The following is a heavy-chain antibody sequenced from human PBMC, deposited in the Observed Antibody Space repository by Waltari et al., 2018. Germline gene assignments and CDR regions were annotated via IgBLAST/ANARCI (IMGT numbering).Heavy chain of an antibody. CDR1: GFTFSNFG. V-gene: IGHV3-30*02. CDR3: AKDLTSFGVGYYCDS. Sequence: QGQLVESGGGVVQPGGSLRLSCAASGFTFSNFGMHWVRQAPGKGLEWVTFVRSDRTTKYYGDSVRGRFTISRDDSKNTLYLQMSSLRAEDTAVYYCAKDLTSFGVGYYCDSWGQGTLVTVSS. J-gene: IGHJ4*02. D-gene: IGHD3-3*01. CDR2: VRSDRTTK.